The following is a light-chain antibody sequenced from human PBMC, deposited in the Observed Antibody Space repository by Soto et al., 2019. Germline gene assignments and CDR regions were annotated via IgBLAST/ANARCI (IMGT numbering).Light chain of an antibody. J-gene: IGLJ2*01. CDR3: AAWDDSLNGVV. V-gene: IGLV1-44*01. CDR2: SNN. Sequence: QSVLTQPPSASGTPGQRVTISCSGSSSNIGSNTVNWYQQLPGTAPKLLIYSNNQRPSGVPDRFSGSKSGTSASLAISGLQPEDEADCYCAAWDDSLNGVVFGGGPKLTVL. CDR1: SSNIGSNT.